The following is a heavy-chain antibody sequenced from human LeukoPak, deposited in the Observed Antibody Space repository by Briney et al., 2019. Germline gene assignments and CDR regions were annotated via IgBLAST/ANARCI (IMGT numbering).Heavy chain of an antibody. V-gene: IGHV3-7*01. D-gene: IGHD3-16*01. CDR2: IEQDGSEK. J-gene: IGHJ4*02. Sequence: HSGGSLRLSCAASGLTFSTYWMNWVRQAPGKGLEWVANIEQDGSEKYYVDSVRGRSTISRDNAKNSLYLQMNSLRADDTAVYYCARDMGDYWGQGTLVTVSS. CDR1: GLTFSTYW. CDR3: ARDMGDY.